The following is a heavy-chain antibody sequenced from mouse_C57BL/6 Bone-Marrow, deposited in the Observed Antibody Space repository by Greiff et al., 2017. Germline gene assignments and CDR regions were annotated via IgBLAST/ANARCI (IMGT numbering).Heavy chain of an antibody. CDR3: TREGFDY. CDR2: IDPETGGT. Sequence: VQLQQSGAELVRPGASVTLSCKASGYTFTDYEMHWVKQTPVHGLQWIGAIDPETGGTAYNQKFKGKVILAADKSSSTAYVELRSLTSEDSAVYYCTREGFDYWGKGTTLTVSS. J-gene: IGHJ2*01. CDR1: GYTFTDYE. V-gene: IGHV1-15*01.